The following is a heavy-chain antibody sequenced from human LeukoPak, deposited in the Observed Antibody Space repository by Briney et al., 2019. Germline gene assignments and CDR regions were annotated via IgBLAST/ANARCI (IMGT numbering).Heavy chain of an antibody. J-gene: IGHJ6*02. Sequence: GGSLRLSCAASGFTFSSYAMHWVRQAPGKGLEWVAVISYDGSNKYYADSVKGRFTISRDNSKNTLYLQMNSLRAEDTAVYYCARDGDTAMELYYNYGMDVWGQGTTVTVSS. CDR1: GFTFSSYA. D-gene: IGHD5-18*01. CDR3: ARDGDTAMELYYNYGMDV. CDR2: ISYDGSNK. V-gene: IGHV3-30-3*01.